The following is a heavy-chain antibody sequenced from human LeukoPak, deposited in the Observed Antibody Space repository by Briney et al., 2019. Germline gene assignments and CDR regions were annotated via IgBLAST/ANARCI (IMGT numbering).Heavy chain of an antibody. CDR1: GFSLSTTY. J-gene: IGHJ4*02. V-gene: IGHV3-53*04. D-gene: IGHD2-15*01. CDR3: ASVSWDPLFDY. CDR2: IYGDTEI. Sequence: PGGSLRLSCTAAGFSLSTTYMTSVRQAPGRGLEAVSSIYGDTEIHYTDSVLGRFSIPSHNCKNTVYRETKSVRAEDSAVDYCASVSWDPLFDYWGQGTLVTVSS.